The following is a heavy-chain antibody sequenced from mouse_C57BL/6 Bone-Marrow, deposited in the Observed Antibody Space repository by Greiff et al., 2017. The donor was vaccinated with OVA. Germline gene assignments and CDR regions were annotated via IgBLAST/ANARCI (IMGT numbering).Heavy chain of an antibody. D-gene: IGHD2-4*01. J-gene: IGHJ4*01. CDR3: APYDYDEGAMDY. CDR1: GYSFTGYY. V-gene: IGHV1-42*01. CDR2: INPSTGGT. Sequence: EVQLQQSGPELVKPGASVKISCKASGYSFTGYYMNWVKQSPEKSLEWIGEINPSTGGTTYNQKFKAKATLTVDKSSSTAYMQLKSLTSEDSAVYYCAPYDYDEGAMDYWGQGTSVTVSS.